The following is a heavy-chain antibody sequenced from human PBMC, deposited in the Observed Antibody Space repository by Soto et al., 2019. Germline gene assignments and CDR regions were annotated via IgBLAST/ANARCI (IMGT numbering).Heavy chain of an antibody. Sequence: QVQLVQSGAEVKKPGSSVKVSCKASGGTFSSYAISWVRQAPGQGLEWMGGIIPIFGTANYAQKFQGRVTITADKSTSAAYMELSSVRYEDTAVYYCARPTKPLYYYCGMDVWGQGTTVTVSS. D-gene: IGHD1-1*01. V-gene: IGHV1-69*14. CDR2: IIPIFGTA. CDR1: GGTFSSYA. CDR3: ARPTKPLYYYCGMDV. J-gene: IGHJ6*02.